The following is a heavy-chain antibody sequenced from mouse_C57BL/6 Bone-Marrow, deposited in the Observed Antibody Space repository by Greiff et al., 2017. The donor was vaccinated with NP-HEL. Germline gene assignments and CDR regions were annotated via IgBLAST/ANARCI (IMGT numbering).Heavy chain of an antibody. CDR2: IDPSDSYT. CDR3: ARYGTWAMDY. CDR1: GYTFTSYW. J-gene: IGHJ4*01. D-gene: IGHD4-1*01. Sequence: VKLQQPGAELVRPGTSVKLSCKASGYTFTSYWMHWVKHRPGQGLEWIGVIDPSDSYTNYNQKFKGKATLTVDTSSSTAYMQLSSLTSEDSAVYYCARYGTWAMDYWGQGTSVTVSS. V-gene: IGHV1-59*01.